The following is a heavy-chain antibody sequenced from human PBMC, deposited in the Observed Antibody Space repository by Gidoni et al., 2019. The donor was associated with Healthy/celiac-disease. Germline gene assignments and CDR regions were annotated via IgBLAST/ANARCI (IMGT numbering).Heavy chain of an antibody. D-gene: IGHD6-6*01. J-gene: IGHJ6*02. Sequence: EVQLVESGGGLVKPGGSLRLSCAASGFPLPSYSMNWVRQAPGKGLEWVSSISSSSSYIYYADSVKGRFTISRDNAKNSLYLQMNSLRAEDTAVYYCARDGLKQLSNYYYYGMDVWGQGTTVTVSS. CDR2: ISSSSSYI. CDR1: GFPLPSYS. CDR3: ARDGLKQLSNYYYYGMDV. V-gene: IGHV3-21*01.